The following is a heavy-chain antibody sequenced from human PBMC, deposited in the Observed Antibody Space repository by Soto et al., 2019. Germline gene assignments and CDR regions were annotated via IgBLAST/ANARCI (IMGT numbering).Heavy chain of an antibody. CDR3: AGKTRRAGGPLYYGMDV. Sequence: QVQLVQSGAEVKKPGSSVKVSCKASGGTFSSYTISWVRQAPGQGLEWMGRIIPILGIANYAQKFQGRVTITTDKTTSNAYMGPSSLESEDTGVDYCAGKTRRAGGPLYYGMDVWGQGTTVTVSS. V-gene: IGHV1-69*02. D-gene: IGHD3-10*01. CDR2: IIPILGIA. CDR1: GGTFSSYT. J-gene: IGHJ6*02.